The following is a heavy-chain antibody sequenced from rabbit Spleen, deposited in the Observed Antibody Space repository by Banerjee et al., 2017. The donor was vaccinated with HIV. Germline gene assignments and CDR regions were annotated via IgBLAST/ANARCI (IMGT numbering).Heavy chain of an antibody. J-gene: IGHJ4*01. Sequence: QEQLEESGGGLVKPEGSLTLTCKASGFSFSDRDVMCWVRQAPGKGLEWIACINTATGKAVYASWAKGRFTISKTSSNTVTLQMTSLTAADTATCFCARDLVGVIGWNFNLWGPGTLSP. CDR2: INTATGKA. V-gene: IGHV1S45*01. CDR3: ARDLVGVIGWNFNL. CDR1: GFSFSDRDV. D-gene: IGHD1-1*01.